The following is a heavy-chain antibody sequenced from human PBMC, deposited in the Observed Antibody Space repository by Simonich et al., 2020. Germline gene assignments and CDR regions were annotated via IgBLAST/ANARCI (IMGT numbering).Heavy chain of an antibody. J-gene: IGHJ4*02. V-gene: IGHV1-69*09. Sequence: QVQLVQSGAEVKKPGSSVKVSCKASGGTFSSYAISWVRQAPGQGLEWMGGIIPILGIANDAQKFQGRDTITADKSTSTAYMELSSLRSEDTAVYYCARTNTMRELDTMVRGVDYFDYWGQGTLVTVSS. D-gene: IGHD3-10*01. CDR1: GGTFSSYA. CDR3: ARTNTMRELDTMVRGVDYFDY. CDR2: IIPILGIA.